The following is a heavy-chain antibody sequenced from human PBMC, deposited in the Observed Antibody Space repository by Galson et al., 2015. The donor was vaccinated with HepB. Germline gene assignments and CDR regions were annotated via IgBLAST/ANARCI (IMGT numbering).Heavy chain of an antibody. V-gene: IGHV1-8*01. CDR1: GYTFTSYD. CDR3: ARTDRYCSSTSCTDAFDI. Sequence: SVKVSCKASGYTFTSYDINWVRQATGQGLEWMGWMNPNSGNTGYAQKFQGRVTMTRNTSISTAYMELSSLRSEDTAVYYCARTDRYCSSTSCTDAFDIWGQGTMVTVSS. D-gene: IGHD2-2*01. J-gene: IGHJ3*02. CDR2: MNPNSGNT.